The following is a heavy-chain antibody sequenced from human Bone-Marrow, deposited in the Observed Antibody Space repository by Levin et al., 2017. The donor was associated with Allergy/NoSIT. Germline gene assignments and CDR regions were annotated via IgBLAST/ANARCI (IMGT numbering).Heavy chain of an antibody. CDR3: VRAGGTATNWFDT. Sequence: PSETLSLTCTVSGYSISSGYYWTWIRQSPGKGLEFIGNIYKSGSTYYNPSLESRVTISVDTSKNQFSLNLKSVTAADTAMYFCVRAGGTATNWFDTWGQGILVAVSS. D-gene: IGHD1/OR15-1a*01. CDR1: GYSISSGYY. V-gene: IGHV4-38-2*02. CDR2: IYKSGST. J-gene: IGHJ5*02.